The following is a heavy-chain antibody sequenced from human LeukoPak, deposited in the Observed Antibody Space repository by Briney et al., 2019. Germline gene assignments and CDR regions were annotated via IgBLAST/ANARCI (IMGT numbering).Heavy chain of an antibody. V-gene: IGHV6-1*01. Sequence: SQTLSLTCAISGDSVSSNSAAWNWIRQSPSRGLEWLGRTYYRSKWYNDYAVSVKSRITITPDTSKNQFSLQLNSVTPEATAVYYCAREVALVGAKAYGYYYYGMDVWGQGTTVTVSS. CDR1: GDSVSSNSAA. CDR2: TYYRSKWYN. J-gene: IGHJ6*02. CDR3: AREVALVGAKAYGYYYYGMDV. D-gene: IGHD1-26*01.